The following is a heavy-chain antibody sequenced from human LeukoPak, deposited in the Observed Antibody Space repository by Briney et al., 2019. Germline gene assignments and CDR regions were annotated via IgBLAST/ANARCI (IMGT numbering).Heavy chain of an antibody. J-gene: IGHJ4*02. Sequence: SETLSLTCAVSGYSISSASYWGWIRQPPGKGLEWIGNIYHSGSPYYNPSLKSRVTISVDTSKNQFSLKLSSVTAADTAVYYCARPISAQGYFGVVIDWGQGTLVTVSS. D-gene: IGHD3-3*01. CDR3: ARPISAQGYFGVVID. CDR2: IYHSGSP. CDR1: GYSISSASY. V-gene: IGHV4-38-2*01.